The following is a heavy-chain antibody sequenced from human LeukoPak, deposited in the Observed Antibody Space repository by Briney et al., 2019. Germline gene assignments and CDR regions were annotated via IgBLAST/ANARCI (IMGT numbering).Heavy chain of an antibody. Sequence: PSETLSLTCTVSGGSISSGDYYWSWIRQPPGKGLEWIGDIYYSGSTYYNPSLKSRVTISVDTSKNQFSLKLSSVTAADTAVYYCVSLNYYDSSGYSVYYWGQGTLVTVSS. V-gene: IGHV4-30-4*01. J-gene: IGHJ4*02. CDR2: IYYSGST. CDR1: GGSISSGDYY. CDR3: VSLNYYDSSGYSVYY. D-gene: IGHD3-22*01.